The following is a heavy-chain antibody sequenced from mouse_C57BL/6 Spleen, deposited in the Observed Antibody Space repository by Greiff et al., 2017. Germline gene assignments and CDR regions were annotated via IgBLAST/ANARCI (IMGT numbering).Heavy chain of an antibody. J-gene: IGHJ4*01. D-gene: IGHD1-1*01. CDR3: APVTTVVATKYAMDY. Sequence: QVQLQQSGAELARPGASVKMSCKASGYTFTSYTMHWVKQRPGQGLEWIGYINPSSGYTKYNQKFKDKATLTADKSSSTAYMQLSSLTSEDSAVYYGAPVTTVVATKYAMDYWGQGTSVTVSS. V-gene: IGHV1-4*01. CDR1: GYTFTSYT. CDR2: INPSSGYT.